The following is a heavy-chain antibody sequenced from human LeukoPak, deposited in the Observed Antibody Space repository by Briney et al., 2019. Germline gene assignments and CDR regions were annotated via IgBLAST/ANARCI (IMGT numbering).Heavy chain of an antibody. CDR2: ISSDGSST. V-gene: IGHV3-74*01. CDR3: AREDHCVTTTCYNYFDY. J-gene: IGHJ4*02. Sequence: PGGSLRLSCAASGFTLSNHWMHWVRQAPGKGLVWVSRISSDGSSTSYADSVKGRFTISSDNAENTLYLQMNSLRAEDTAVYYCAREDHCVTTTCYNYFDYWGRGTLVTVSS. CDR1: GFTLSNHW. D-gene: IGHD2-2*02.